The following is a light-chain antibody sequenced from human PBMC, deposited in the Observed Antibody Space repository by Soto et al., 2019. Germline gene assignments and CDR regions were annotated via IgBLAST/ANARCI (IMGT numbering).Light chain of an antibody. J-gene: IGLJ2*01. CDR2: EGT. V-gene: IGLV2-23*01. Sequence: QSALTQPASVSGSPGQSITISCTGTSSNVGSYNLVSWYRQQPSKAPKLMIFEGTKRPSGISNRFSGSKSGNTASLTISGLQAEDEADYYCCSYAGSSTLVFGGGTKLTVL. CDR3: CSYAGSSTLV. CDR1: SSNVGSYNL.